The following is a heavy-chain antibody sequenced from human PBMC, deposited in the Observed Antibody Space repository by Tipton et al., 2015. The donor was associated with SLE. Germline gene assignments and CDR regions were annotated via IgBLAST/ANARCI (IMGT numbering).Heavy chain of an antibody. CDR1: GGSISSSSYY. CDR2: IYYSGST. D-gene: IGHD3-10*01. J-gene: IGHJ4*02. V-gene: IGHV4-39*07. Sequence: TLSLTCTVSGGSISSSSYYWGWIRQPPGKGLEWIGSIYYSGSTYYNPSLKSRVTISVDTSKNQFSLKLSPVTAADTAVYYCARGLRITMVRGVPFDYWGQGTPVTVSS. CDR3: ARGLRITMVRGVPFDY.